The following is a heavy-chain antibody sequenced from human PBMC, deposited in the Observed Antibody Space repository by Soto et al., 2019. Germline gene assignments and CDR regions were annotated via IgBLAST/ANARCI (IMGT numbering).Heavy chain of an antibody. CDR1: GYTFTRSG. CDR3: AREGVAPYYYYGMDV. V-gene: IGHV1-18*01. J-gene: IGHJ6*02. Sequence: QVQLVQSGAEVKKPGASVKVSCKASGYTFTRSGISWVRQAPGQGPEWMGWISSYNGDTNYAQTFQGRVTMTADTSTSTAYMGLRRLRSDDTAVYYCAREGVAPYYYYGMDVWGQGTPVTVSS. D-gene: IGHD5-12*01. CDR2: ISSYNGDT.